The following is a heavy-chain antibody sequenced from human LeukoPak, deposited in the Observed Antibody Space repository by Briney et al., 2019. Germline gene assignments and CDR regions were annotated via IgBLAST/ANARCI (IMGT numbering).Heavy chain of an antibody. V-gene: IGHV3-48*03. CDR3: ARRREKGYSYGYALDY. J-gene: IGHJ4*02. CDR1: GFTFSSYE. CDR2: ISSSGSTI. Sequence: GGSLRLSCAASGFTFSSYEMNWVRQAPGKGLEWVSYISSSGSTIYHADSVKGRFTISRDNAKNSLYLQMNSLRAEDTAVYYCARRREKGYSYGYALDYWGQGTLVTVSS. D-gene: IGHD5-18*01.